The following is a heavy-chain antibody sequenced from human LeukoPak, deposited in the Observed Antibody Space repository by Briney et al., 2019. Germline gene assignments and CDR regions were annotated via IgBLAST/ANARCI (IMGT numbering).Heavy chain of an antibody. V-gene: IGHV4-31*03. D-gene: IGHD2-21*01. J-gene: IGHJ4*02. CDR1: GGSISSGGYY. CDR3: ARVCGEGAEAWDS. Sequence: TLSLTCTVSGGSISSGGYYWSWIRQHPGKGLEWIGYIYYSGSTYYNPSLKSRVTISVDTSKNQFSLKLSSVTAADTAVYYCARVCGEGAEAWDSWGQGPLVTVSS. CDR2: IYYSGST.